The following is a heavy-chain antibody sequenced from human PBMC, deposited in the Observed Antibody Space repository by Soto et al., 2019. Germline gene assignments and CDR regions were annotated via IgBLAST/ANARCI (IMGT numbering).Heavy chain of an antibody. CDR2: IYYSGST. V-gene: IGHV4-59*01. CDR3: ARGRYCSSTSCYSGYYYYYYYMDV. J-gene: IGHJ6*03. D-gene: IGHD2-2*01. Sequence: SETLSLTCTVSGGSISSYYWSWIRQPPGKGLEWIGYIYYSGSTNYNPSLKSRVTISVDTPKNQFSLKLSSVTAADTAVYYCARGRYCSSTSCYSGYYYYYYYMDVWGKGTTVTVSS. CDR1: GGSISSYY.